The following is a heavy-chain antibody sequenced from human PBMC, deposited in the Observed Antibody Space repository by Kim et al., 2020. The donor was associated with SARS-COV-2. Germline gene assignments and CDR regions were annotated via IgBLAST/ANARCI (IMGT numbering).Heavy chain of an antibody. CDR3: ARGPPYTDSYWDAFDM. J-gene: IGHJ3*02. D-gene: IGHD1-26*01. Sequence: GGSLRLSCAASGVTFSGSTMHWVGQASGKGLEWVGRIRWEGDSYATEYGASVKGRFTISRDDSKNTAYLQMNSLKNEDTAIYYCARGPPYTDSYWDAFDMWGQGTLVTVSS. CDR2: IRWEGDSYAT. CDR1: GVTFSGST. V-gene: IGHV3-73*01.